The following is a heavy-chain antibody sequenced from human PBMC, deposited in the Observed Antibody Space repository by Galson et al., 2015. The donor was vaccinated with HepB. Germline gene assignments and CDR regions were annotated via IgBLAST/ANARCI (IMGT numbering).Heavy chain of an antibody. CDR2: IRNRANNYAT. CDR1: GFTFSGSG. D-gene: IGHD3-10*01. V-gene: IGHV3-73*01. CDR3: GSAGFYGSGYWYFDL. J-gene: IGHJ2*01. Sequence: SLRLSCAASGFTFSGSGIHWVRLASGKGLEWVGRIRNRANNYATAYAASVKGRLTISRDNAKNSLYLEMNSLRDEDTAVYYCGSAGFYGSGYWYFDLWGRGTLVTVSS.